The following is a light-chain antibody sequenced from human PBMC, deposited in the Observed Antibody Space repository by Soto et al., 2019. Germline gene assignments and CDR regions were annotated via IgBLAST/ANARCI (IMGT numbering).Light chain of an antibody. J-gene: IGKJ5*01. CDR2: LCS. CDR3: MQALQTPT. CDR1: QSLLHSTGYNY. Sequence: DIVMTQSPLSLPVTPGEPASISCRSSQSLLHSTGYNYLEWYLQKPGQSPQLLIYLCSNRASGVPDRFSGSGSGTDFTLKISRVEAEDVGVYYCMQALQTPTFGQGTRLEIK. V-gene: IGKV2-28*01.